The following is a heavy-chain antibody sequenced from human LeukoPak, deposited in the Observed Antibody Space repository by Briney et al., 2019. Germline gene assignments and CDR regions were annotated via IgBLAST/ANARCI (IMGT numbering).Heavy chain of an antibody. J-gene: IGHJ3*02. CDR1: GGTFISYA. V-gene: IGHV1-69*13. Sequence: SVKVSCKASGGTFISYAISWVRQAPGQGLEWMGGIIPIFGTANYAQKFQGRVTITADESTSTAYMELSSLRSEDTAVYYCARDGLSSGWSEAFDIWGRGTMVTVSS. CDR2: IIPIFGTA. D-gene: IGHD6-19*01. CDR3: ARDGLSSGWSEAFDI.